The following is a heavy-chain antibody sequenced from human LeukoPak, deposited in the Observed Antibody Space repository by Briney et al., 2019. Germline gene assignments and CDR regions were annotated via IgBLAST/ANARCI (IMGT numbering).Heavy chain of an antibody. V-gene: IGHV3-21*01. D-gene: IGHD6-19*01. Sequence: GGSLRLSCAASGFTFSSYSMNWVRQAPGKGLEWVSSISSSSSYIYYADSVKGRFTISRDNAKNSLYLQMNSLRAEDTAVYYCARDIAVAGMEYFDYWGQGTLVTVSS. J-gene: IGHJ4*02. CDR2: ISSSSSYI. CDR3: ARDIAVAGMEYFDY. CDR1: GFTFSSYS.